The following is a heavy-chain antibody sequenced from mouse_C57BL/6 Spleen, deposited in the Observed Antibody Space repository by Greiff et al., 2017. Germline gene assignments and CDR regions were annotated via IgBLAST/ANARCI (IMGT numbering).Heavy chain of an antibody. CDR1: GYTFTSYG. D-gene: IGHD2-3*01. CDR3: ARSRDYDGYYVGFAY. J-gene: IGHJ3*01. CDR2: IYPRSGNT. Sequence: QVQLKQSGAELARPGASVKLSCKASGYTFTSYGISWVKQRTGQGLEWIGEIYPRSGNTYYNEKFKGKATLTADKSSSTAYMELRSLTSEDSAVYFCARSRDYDGYYVGFAYWGQGTLVTVSA. V-gene: IGHV1-81*01.